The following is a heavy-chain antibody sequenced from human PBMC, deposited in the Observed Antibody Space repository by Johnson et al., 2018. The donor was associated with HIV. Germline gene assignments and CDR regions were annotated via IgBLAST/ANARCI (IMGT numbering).Heavy chain of an antibody. V-gene: IGHV3-23*04. Sequence: VQLVESGGGLVQPGGSLRLSCAASGFTFSSYAMSWVRQAPGKGLEWVAGISGSGISTHYADSVKGQFTISRDNSKNTLYLQMNSLRAEDTAVYYCAKDPKGSGWVWAVDIWGQGTMVTGSS. CDR1: GFTFSSYA. D-gene: IGHD6-19*01. CDR2: ISGSGIST. J-gene: IGHJ3*02. CDR3: AKDPKGSGWVWAVDI.